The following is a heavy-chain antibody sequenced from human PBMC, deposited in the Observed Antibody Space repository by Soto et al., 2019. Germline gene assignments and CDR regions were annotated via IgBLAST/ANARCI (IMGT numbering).Heavy chain of an antibody. J-gene: IGHJ6*02. CDR1: GYTFTGYY. Sequence: GASVKVSCKASGYTFTGYYMHWVRQAPGQGLEWMGWINPNSGGTNYAQKFQGWVTMTRDTSISTAYMELSRLRSDDTAVYYCAREEKPPYYYGMDVWGQGTTVTVSS. V-gene: IGHV1-2*04. CDR2: INPNSGGT. CDR3: AREEKPPYYYGMDV.